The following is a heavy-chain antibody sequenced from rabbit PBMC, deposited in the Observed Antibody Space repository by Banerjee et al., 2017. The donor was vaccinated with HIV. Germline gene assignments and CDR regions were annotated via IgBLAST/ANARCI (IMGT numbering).Heavy chain of an antibody. CDR1: GFSFSSSYC. J-gene: IGHJ6*01. V-gene: IGHV1S45*01. CDR2: IYAGSSGAT. D-gene: IGHD8-1*01. Sequence: QEQLEESGGDLVKPGASLTLTCTASGFSFSSSYCICWVRQTPGKGLEWIACIYAGSSGATYYASWAKGRFTISKTSSTTVTLQMTSLTAADTATYFCARELVVVMLGLGYYGMDLWGPGTLVTVS. CDR3: ARELVVVMLGLGYYGMDL.